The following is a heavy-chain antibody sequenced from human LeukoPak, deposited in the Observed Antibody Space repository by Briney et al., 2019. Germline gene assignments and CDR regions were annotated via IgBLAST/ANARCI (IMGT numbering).Heavy chain of an antibody. J-gene: IGHJ4*02. V-gene: IGHV4-61*02. CDR1: GGSISSGGYS. CDR2: IYTSGST. Sequence: PSQTLSLTCAVSGGSISSGGYSWSWIRQPPGKGLEWIGRIYTSGSTNYNPSLKSRVTMSVDTSKNQFSLKLSSVTAADTAVYYCAREHRYYFDYWGQGTLVTVSS. CDR3: AREHRYYFDY.